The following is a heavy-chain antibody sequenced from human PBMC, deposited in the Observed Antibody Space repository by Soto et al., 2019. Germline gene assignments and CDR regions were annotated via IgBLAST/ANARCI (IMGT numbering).Heavy chain of an antibody. J-gene: IGHJ5*02. Sequence: HPGGSLRLSCVASGFTVSSNYMSWVRQAPGKGLEWVSILYSGGSTYYADSVKGRFTISRDNSKNTLYLQMNSLRAEDTAVYYCARGIDDFWSAYRVGHWGQGTLVTVSS. CDR3: ARGIDDFWSAYRVGH. CDR1: GFTVSSNY. D-gene: IGHD3-3*01. CDR2: LYSGGST. V-gene: IGHV3-66*01.